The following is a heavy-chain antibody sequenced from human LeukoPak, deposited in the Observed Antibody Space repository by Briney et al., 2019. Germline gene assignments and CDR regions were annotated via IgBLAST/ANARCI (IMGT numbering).Heavy chain of an antibody. V-gene: IGHV4-39*07. CDR1: GGSISSSSYY. D-gene: IGHD1-1*01. CDR2: IYYSGST. CDR3: ARMGYLRGFDY. Sequence: SETLSLTCTVSGGSISSSSYYWGWIRQPTGKGLEWIGSIYYSGSTYYNPSLKSRVTISVDTSKNQFSLKLSSVTAADTAVYYCARMGYLRGFDYWGQGTLVTVSS. J-gene: IGHJ4*02.